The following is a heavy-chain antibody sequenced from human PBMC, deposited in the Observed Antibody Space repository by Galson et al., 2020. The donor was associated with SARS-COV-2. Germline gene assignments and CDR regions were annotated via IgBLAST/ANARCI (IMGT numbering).Heavy chain of an antibody. CDR3: ARDQWFGDVLQRFFYYMDV. Sequence: SETLSLTCSVSGASIRSESYNWSWIRQSAGKGLEWVGHIYRDGNTNHNPSLRSRAAISLDTSKNQFSLKLTSVTAADTAVYYCARDQWFGDVLQRFFYYMDVWGSGTTVTVSS. V-gene: IGHV4-61*09. D-gene: IGHD3-10*01. CDR2: IYRDGNT. CDR1: GASIRSESYN. J-gene: IGHJ6*03.